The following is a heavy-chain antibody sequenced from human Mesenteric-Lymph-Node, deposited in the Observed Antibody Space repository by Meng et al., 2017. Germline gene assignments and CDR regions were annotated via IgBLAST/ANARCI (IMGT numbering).Heavy chain of an antibody. CDR2: INAGNGNT. CDR3: ARVATDAGERDLNYFDY. J-gene: IGHJ4*02. CDR1: GYTFTSYA. V-gene: IGHV1-3*01. Sequence: ASVKVSCKASGYTFTSYAMHWVRQAPGQRLEWMGWINAGNGNTKYSQKFQGRVTITRDTSASTAYMELSSLRSEDTAVYYCARVATDAGERDLNYFDYWGQGTLVTVSS. D-gene: IGHD3-16*01.